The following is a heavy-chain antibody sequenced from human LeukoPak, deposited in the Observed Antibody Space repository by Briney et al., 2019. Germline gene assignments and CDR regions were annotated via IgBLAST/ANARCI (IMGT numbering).Heavy chain of an antibody. CDR1: GYTFTGYY. Sequence: GASVKVSCEASGYTFTGYYMHWVRQAPGQGLEWMGRINPNSGGTNYAQKFQGRVTMTRDTSISTAYMELSRLRSDDTAVYYCARDSSRHYYYYYMDVWGRGTTVTVSS. D-gene: IGHD6-13*01. CDR2: INPNSGGT. CDR3: ARDSSRHYYYYYMDV. V-gene: IGHV1-2*06. J-gene: IGHJ6*03.